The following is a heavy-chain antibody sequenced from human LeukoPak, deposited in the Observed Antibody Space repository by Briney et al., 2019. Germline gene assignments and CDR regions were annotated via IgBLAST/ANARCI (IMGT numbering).Heavy chain of an antibody. Sequence: PGGSLRLSCAASGFTFSNSGTTWVRQAPGKGLEWVSGISGGNTYYADSVTGRFTVSRDNSKNTMYLQMNSLRAEDTAIYYCAKWNGYGDYWGQGTLVTVSS. V-gene: IGHV3-23*01. CDR2: ISGGNT. CDR3: AKWNGYGDY. D-gene: IGHD3-3*01. CDR1: GFTFSNSG. J-gene: IGHJ4*02.